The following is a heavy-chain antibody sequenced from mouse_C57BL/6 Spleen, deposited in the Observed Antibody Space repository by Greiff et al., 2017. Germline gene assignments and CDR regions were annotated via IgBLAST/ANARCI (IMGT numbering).Heavy chain of an antibody. Sequence: QVQLQQPGAELVKPGASVKMSCKASGYTFTSYWITWVKQRPGQGLEWIGDIYPGSGSTNYNEKFKSKATLTVDTSSSTAYMQLSSLTSEDSAVYYCAKGIYYDYDVGFAYGGQGTLVTVSA. CDR1: GYTFTSYW. CDR3: AKGIYYDYDVGFAY. CDR2: IYPGSGST. J-gene: IGHJ3*01. V-gene: IGHV1-55*01. D-gene: IGHD2-4*01.